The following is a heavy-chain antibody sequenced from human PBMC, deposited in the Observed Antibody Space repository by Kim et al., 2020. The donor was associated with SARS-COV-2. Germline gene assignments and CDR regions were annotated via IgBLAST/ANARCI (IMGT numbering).Heavy chain of an antibody. CDR3: ARGLVGMTTVINDY. Sequence: SETLSLTCAVYGGSFSGYYWSWIRQPPGKGLEWIGEINHSGSTNYNPSLKSRVTISVDTSKNQFSLKLSSVTAADTAVYYCARGLVGMTTVINDYWGQGTLVTVSS. J-gene: IGHJ4*02. D-gene: IGHD4-17*01. CDR2: INHSGST. CDR1: GGSFSGYY. V-gene: IGHV4-34*01.